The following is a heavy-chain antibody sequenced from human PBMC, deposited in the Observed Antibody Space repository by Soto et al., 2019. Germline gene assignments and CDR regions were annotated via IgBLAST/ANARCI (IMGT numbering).Heavy chain of an antibody. CDR3: ARATGTGDGYNPADY. J-gene: IGHJ4*02. Sequence: QVQLVQSGAEVRKPGASVKVSCKASGYTFTDFYMYWVRQARGQGLEWMGWINPSSGGTNYEQKFQGWVTMTRDTSISTVYMELTRLRSDDTAVYYCARATGTGDGYNPADYWGQGTLVTVSS. CDR1: GYTFTDFY. CDR2: INPSSGGT. D-gene: IGHD5-12*01. V-gene: IGHV1-2*04.